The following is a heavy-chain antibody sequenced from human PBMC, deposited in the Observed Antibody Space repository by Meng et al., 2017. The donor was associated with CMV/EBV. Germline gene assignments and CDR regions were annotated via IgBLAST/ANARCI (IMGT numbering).Heavy chain of an antibody. V-gene: IGHV1-2*02. J-gene: IGHJ3*02. Sequence: ASVKVSCKASGYTFTDYKMHWLRQAPGQGLEWMGWISPNNGGTKYAQKFQGRVTMTRDTSISTAYMELNRLTYDDTAVYYCASKMYYDFWSAYRGTEGVDPFNIWGQGTLVTVSS. CDR2: ISPNNGGT. CDR3: ASKMYYDFWSAYRGTEGVDPFNI. D-gene: IGHD3-3*01. CDR1: GYTFTDYK.